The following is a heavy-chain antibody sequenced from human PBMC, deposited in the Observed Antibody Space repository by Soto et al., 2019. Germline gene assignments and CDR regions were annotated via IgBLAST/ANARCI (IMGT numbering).Heavy chain of an antibody. CDR2: ISWRSVNI. V-gene: IGHV3-9*01. J-gene: IGHJ2*01. CDR3: VKDASGDFDRGYFDL. CDR1: GFNFDDYA. D-gene: IGHD1-26*01. Sequence: AQLVESGGGLVQPGRSLRLSCSASGFNFDDYAMHWVRQVPGKGLEWVSGISWRSVNIGYVDSVKGRFTISRDNNANSLFLQIDNPRTEETALYLCVKDASGDFDRGYFDLWGRGTHVTVSS.